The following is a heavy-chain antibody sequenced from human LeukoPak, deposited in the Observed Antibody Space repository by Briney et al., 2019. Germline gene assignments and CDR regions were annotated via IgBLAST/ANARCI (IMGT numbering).Heavy chain of an antibody. CDR1: GFTFSSYW. J-gene: IGHJ6*02. V-gene: IGHV3-7*01. Sequence: GGSLRLSCAASGFTFSSYWMSWVRQAPGKGLGWVANIKQDGSEKYYVDSVKGRFTISRDNAKNSLYLQMNSLRAEDTAVYYCARDARGWFGELLYHYYYYGMDVWGQGTTVTVSS. CDR2: IKQDGSEK. CDR3: ARDARGWFGELLYHYYYYGMDV. D-gene: IGHD3-10*01.